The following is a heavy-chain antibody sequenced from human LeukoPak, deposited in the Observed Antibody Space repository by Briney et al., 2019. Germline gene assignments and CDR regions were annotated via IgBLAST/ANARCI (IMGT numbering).Heavy chain of an antibody. CDR2: IYYSGST. J-gene: IGHJ6*03. CDR1: GGSISSYY. CDR3: ARGGSYYDFWSGYYDYYYYMDV. Sequence: SETLSLTCTVSGGSISSYYWTWIRQPPGKGLEWIGYIYYSGSTNYNPSLKSRVTISVGTSKNQFSLRLTSVTAADTAVYYCARGGSYYDFWSGYYDYYYYMDVGGKGTTVTVSS. V-gene: IGHV4-59*01. D-gene: IGHD3-3*01.